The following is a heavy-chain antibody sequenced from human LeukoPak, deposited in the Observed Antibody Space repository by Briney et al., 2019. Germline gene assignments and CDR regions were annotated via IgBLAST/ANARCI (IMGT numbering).Heavy chain of an antibody. J-gene: IGHJ3*02. D-gene: IGHD3-22*01. V-gene: IGHV3-33*01. CDR2: IWYDGSNK. CDR3: ARDRLYYDSSGYYPDSDAFDI. CDR1: GFTFSSYG. Sequence: HAGGSLRLSCAASGFTFSSYGMHWVRQAPGKGLEWVAVIWYDGSNKYYADSVKGRFTISRDNSKNTLYLQMNSLRAEDTAVYYCARDRLYYDSSGYYPDSDAFDIWGQGTMVTVSS.